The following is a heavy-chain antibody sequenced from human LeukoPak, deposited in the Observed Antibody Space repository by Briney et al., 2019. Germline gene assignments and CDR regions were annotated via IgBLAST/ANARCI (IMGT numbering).Heavy chain of an antibody. D-gene: IGHD6-13*01. CDR3: ARDRGIAAAGTGYFDY. CDR2: INPSGGST. Sequence: GASVKVSCKASGYTFTSYHMHWVRQAPGQGLEWMGIINPSGGSTSYAQKFQGRVTMTRDTSTSTVYMELSSLRSEDTAVYYCARDRGIAAAGTGYFDYWGQGTLVTVSS. V-gene: IGHV1-46*01. CDR1: GYTFTSYH. J-gene: IGHJ4*02.